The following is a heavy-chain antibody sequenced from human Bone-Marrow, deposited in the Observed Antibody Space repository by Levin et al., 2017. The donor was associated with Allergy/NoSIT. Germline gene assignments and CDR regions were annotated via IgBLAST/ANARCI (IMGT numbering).Heavy chain of an antibody. V-gene: IGHV3-30*04. J-gene: IGHJ4*02. Sequence: GESLKISCAASGFTFTSYAMHWVRQAPGKGLEWVAVISYDGSKEYYVDSVKGRFTVSRDNSKNSLYLHMSSLRPEDTAVYYCAREMGNYDLQSPFDSWGQGTLVTVSS. CDR3: AREMGNYDLQSPFDS. CDR1: GFTFTSYA. CDR2: ISYDGSKE. D-gene: IGHD3-22*01.